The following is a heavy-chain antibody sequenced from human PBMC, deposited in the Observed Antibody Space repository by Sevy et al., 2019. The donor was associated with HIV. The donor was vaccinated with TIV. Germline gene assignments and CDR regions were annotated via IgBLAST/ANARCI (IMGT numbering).Heavy chain of an antibody. CDR1: GDSISTYY. CDR2: IYYTGST. CDR3: ARGWGASAGTNYGLDV. Sequence: SETLSLTCTVSGDSISTYYWSWIRQPPGKGLEWIGYIYYTGSTNYNPSLKSRVSISVDTSKNQFSLKLTSVTAVDTAVYFCARGWGASAGTNYGLDVWGQGTTVTVSS. J-gene: IGHJ6*02. D-gene: IGHD6-13*01. V-gene: IGHV4-59*01.